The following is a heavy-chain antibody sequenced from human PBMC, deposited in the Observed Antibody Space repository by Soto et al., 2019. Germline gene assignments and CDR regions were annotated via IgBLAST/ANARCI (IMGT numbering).Heavy chain of an antibody. J-gene: IGHJ3*02. CDR3: ARHQAAIDAFDI. CDR1: GGSISSYY. V-gene: IGHV4-59*08. CDR2: IYYSGST. D-gene: IGHD2-2*01. Sequence: QVQLQESGPGLVKPSETLSLTCTVSGGSISSYYWSWIRQPPGKGLEWIGYIYYSGSTNYTPSLKSRVTISVDTSKNQFSLKLSSVTAADTAVYYCARHQAAIDAFDIWGQGTMVTVSS.